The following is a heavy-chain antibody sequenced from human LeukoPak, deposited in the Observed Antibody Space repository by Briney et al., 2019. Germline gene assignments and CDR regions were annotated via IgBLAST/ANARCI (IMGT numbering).Heavy chain of an antibody. CDR1: GGPISNYY. CDR3: TRVGPPLHWTPAY. D-gene: IGHD1-1*01. J-gene: IGHJ4*02. CDR2: ISYSGNT. V-gene: IGHV4-59*01. Sequence: PSETLSLTCTVSGGPISNYYWSWIRQPPGKGLEWIGSISYSGNTNHNPSLKSRVTISVDTSKNQFSLKLSSVTAADTAVYYCTRVGPPLHWTPAYWGRGTLVTVSS.